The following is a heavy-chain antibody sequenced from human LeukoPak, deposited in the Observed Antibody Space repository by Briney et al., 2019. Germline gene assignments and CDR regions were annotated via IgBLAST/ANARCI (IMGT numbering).Heavy chain of an antibody. V-gene: IGHV3-66*01. J-gene: IGHJ4*02. CDR2: IYSGGST. CDR1: GFTVSSYY. Sequence: GGSLRLSCAASGFTVSSYYMSWVRQAPGKGLEWVSVIYSGGSTYYADSVKGRFTISRDNSKNTLYLQMNSLRAEDTAVYYCAREVVRVFDYWGQGTLVTVSS. CDR3: AREVVRVFDY. D-gene: IGHD4-23*01.